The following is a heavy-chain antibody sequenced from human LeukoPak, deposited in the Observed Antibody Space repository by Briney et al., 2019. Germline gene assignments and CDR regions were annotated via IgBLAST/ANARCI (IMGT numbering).Heavy chain of an antibody. V-gene: IGHV3-23*01. D-gene: IGHD4-11*01. Sequence: PGGSLRLSCAASGFTFSSYWMSWVRQAPGKGLEWVSAISGSGGSTYYADSVKGRFTISRDNSKNTLYLQMNSLRAEDTAVYYCAKGLRGLYSNYDYWGQGTLVTVSS. J-gene: IGHJ4*02. CDR2: ISGSGGST. CDR3: AKGLRGLYSNYDY. CDR1: GFTFSSYW.